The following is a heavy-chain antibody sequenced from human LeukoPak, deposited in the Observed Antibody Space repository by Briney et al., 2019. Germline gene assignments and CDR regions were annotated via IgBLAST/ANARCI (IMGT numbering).Heavy chain of an antibody. CDR2: IIPIFGTA. CDR1: GYTFTSYD. J-gene: IGHJ6*03. D-gene: IGHD3-10*01. CDR3: ARGIRGTRDHSYYYMDV. Sequence: ASVKVSCKASGYTFTSYDINWVRQAPGQGLECMGGIIPIFGTANYAQKFQGRVTITADESASTVYLELSSLRSDDTAVYYCARGIRGTRDHSYYYMDVWGKGTTVTVSS. V-gene: IGHV1-69*13.